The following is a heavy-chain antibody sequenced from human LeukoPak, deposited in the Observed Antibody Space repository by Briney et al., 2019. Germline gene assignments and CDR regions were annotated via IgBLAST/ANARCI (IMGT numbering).Heavy chain of an antibody. CDR1: GFTFSSYG. CDR2: ISYDGSNK. Sequence: GGSLRLSCAASGFTFSSYGMHWVRQAPGKGLEWVAVISYDGSNKYYADSVKGRFTISRDNSKNTLYLQMNSLRAEDKAVYYCAKGTGYDYWGQGTLVTVSS. CDR3: AKGTGYDY. J-gene: IGHJ4*02. D-gene: IGHD7-27*01. V-gene: IGHV3-30*18.